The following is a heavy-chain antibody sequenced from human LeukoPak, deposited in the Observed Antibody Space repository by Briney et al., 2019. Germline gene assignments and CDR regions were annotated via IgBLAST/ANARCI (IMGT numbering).Heavy chain of an antibody. J-gene: IGHJ4*02. CDR2: ISGSGGTT. V-gene: IGHV3-23*01. Sequence: SGGPLTLSCAASGFTFSSYAMSWVRQAPRKGLEWVSSISGSGGTTYYADSVKGRFSISRDNSKNMMYLQMNSLRAEDTAVYYCAKDPYRSSSGLGDWWGQGTLVTVSS. CDR3: AKDPYRSSSGLGDW. D-gene: IGHD6-6*01. CDR1: GFTFSSYA.